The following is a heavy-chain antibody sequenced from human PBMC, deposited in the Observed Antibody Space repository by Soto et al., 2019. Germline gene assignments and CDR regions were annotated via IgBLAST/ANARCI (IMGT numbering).Heavy chain of an antibody. D-gene: IGHD1-26*01. V-gene: IGHV1-69*02. Sequence: QVQLVQSGAEVKKPGSSVKVSCKASGGTFSSYTISWVRQAPGQGLEWMGRIIPILGIANYAQKFQGRVTITADKSTSTAYMELSSLRSEYTAVYYCARGGVGAMRLDYWGQGTLVTVSS. CDR2: IIPILGIA. CDR1: GGTFSSYT. J-gene: IGHJ4*02. CDR3: ARGGVGAMRLDY.